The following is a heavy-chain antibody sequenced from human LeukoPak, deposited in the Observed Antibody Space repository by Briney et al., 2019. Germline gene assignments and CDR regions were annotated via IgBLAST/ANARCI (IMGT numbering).Heavy chain of an antibody. CDR1: GYTFTGYY. CDR3: QLLFYAFDI. V-gene: IGHV1-2*02. CDR2: INPNSGGT. Sequence: GASVKVSCKASGYTFTGYYMNWVRQAPGQGLEWMGWINPNSGGTNYAQKFQGRVTMTRDTSISTAYMELSRLRSDDTAVYYCQLLFYAFDIWGQGTMVTVSS. D-gene: IGHD2-2*01. J-gene: IGHJ3*02.